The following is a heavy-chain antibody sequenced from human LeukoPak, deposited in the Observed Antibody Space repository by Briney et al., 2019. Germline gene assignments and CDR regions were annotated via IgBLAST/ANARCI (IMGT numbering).Heavy chain of an antibody. CDR2: INHSGST. CDR1: GGSFSGYY. Sequence: SETLSLTCAVYGGSFSGYYWSWIRQPPGKGLEWIGEINHSGSTNYNPSLKSRVTISVDTSKNQFSLKLSSVTAADTAVYYCARGSSGGSCYSRVHAGWFDPWGQGTLVTVYS. CDR3: ARGSSGGSCYSRVHAGWFDP. J-gene: IGHJ5*02. V-gene: IGHV4-34*01. D-gene: IGHD2-15*01.